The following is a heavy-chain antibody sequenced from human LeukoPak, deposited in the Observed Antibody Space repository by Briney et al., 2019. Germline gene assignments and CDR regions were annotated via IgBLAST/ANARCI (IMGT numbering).Heavy chain of an antibody. CDR2: IIPIFGTA. CDR1: GGTFSSYA. J-gene: IGHJ6*03. CDR3: ARALRIAARPEYYYYMDV. V-gene: IGHV1-69*05. Sequence: SVKVSCKASGGTFSSYAISWVRQAPGQGLEWMGGIIPIFGTANYAQKFQGRVTITTDESTSTAYMELSSLRPEDTAVYYCARALRIAARPEYYYYMDVWGKGTTVTVSS. D-gene: IGHD6-6*01.